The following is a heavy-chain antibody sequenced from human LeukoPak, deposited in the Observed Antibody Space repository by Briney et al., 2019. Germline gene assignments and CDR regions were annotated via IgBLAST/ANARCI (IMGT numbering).Heavy chain of an antibody. J-gene: IGHJ4*02. CDR3: ARDTRRHYDILTAVGGRFDY. D-gene: IGHD3-9*01. CDR1: GFTVSSNY. CDR2: IYSGGST. Sequence: GGSLRLSCAASGFTVSSNYMSWVRQAPGKGLEWVSVIYSGGSTYYADSVKGRFTISRDNSKNTLYLQMNSLRAEDTAVYYCARDTRRHYDILTAVGGRFDYWGQGTLVTVSS. V-gene: IGHV3-66*01.